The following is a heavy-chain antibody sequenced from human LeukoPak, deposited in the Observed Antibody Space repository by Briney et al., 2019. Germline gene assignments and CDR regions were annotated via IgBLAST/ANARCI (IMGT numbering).Heavy chain of an antibody. V-gene: IGHV4-34*01. CDR1: GGSFSGYY. J-gene: IGHJ6*03. CDR3: ARFRSGYDWNSYYYYMDV. Sequence: PSETLSLTCAVYGGSFSGYYWSWIRQAPGKGLEWIGEINHSGSTDNNPSLKSRVTISVDTSKNQFSLKLSSVTAADTAVYYCARFRSGYDWNSYYYYMDVWGKGTTVTISS. CDR2: INHSGST. D-gene: IGHD5-12*01.